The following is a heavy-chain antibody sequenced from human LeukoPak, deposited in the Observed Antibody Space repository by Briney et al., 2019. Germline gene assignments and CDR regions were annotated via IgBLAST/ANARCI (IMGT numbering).Heavy chain of an antibody. CDR1: GFTFNNSA. CDR3: AKVKVVGYSTFDY. D-gene: IGHD3-22*01. J-gene: IGHJ4*02. V-gene: IGHV3-23*01. CDR2: FTRNDETT. Sequence: GGSLKISCAASGFTFNNSAMSWVRQAPGKGVEGVSGFTRNDETTYYADSVKGRFTISTDNSRDTLYLQMNSLTAEDTAVYYCAKVKVVGYSTFDYWGQGILVTVSP.